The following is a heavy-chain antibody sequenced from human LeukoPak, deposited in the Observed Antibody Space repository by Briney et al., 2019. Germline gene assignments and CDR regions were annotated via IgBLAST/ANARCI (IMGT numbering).Heavy chain of an antibody. CDR1: GFTFSDHY. Sequence: GGSLRLSCAASGFTFSDHYMSWVRQAPGKGLEWVSVIYSGGSTYYADSVKGRFTISRDNSKNTLYLQMNSLRAEDTAVYYCARALADIAVVAIDYWGQGTLVTVSS. D-gene: IGHD6-19*01. J-gene: IGHJ4*02. CDR3: ARALADIAVVAIDY. V-gene: IGHV3-66*01. CDR2: IYSGGST.